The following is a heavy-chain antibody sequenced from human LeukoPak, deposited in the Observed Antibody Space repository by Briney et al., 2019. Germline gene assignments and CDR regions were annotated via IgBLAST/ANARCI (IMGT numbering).Heavy chain of an antibody. CDR1: GYSFTSYW. J-gene: IGHJ4*02. CDR2: IFPGDSDT. Sequence: GESLKISCKGSGYSFTSYWIGWVRQMPGKGLEWMGIIFPGDSDTKYSPSFRGQVTISADKSISTAYLQWSSLRASDTAMYYCARSYYGSGSYPYYFDYWGQGTLVTVSS. CDR3: ARSYYGSGSYPYYFDY. D-gene: IGHD3-10*01. V-gene: IGHV5-51*01.